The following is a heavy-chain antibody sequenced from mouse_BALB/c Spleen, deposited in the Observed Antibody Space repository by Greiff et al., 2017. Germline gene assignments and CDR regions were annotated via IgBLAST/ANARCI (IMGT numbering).Heavy chain of an antibody. CDR3: ARHRDYGRYYAMDY. D-gene: IGHD1-1*01. J-gene: IGHJ4*01. V-gene: IGHV2-6-2*01. CDR2: IWSDGST. CDR1: GFSLTSYG. Sequence: VKLVESGPDLVAPSQSLSITCTVSGFSLTSYGVHWVRQPPGKGLEWLVVIWSDGSTTYNSALKSRLSISKDNSKSQVFLKMNSLQTDDTAMYYCARHRDYGRYYAMDYWGQGTSVTVSS.